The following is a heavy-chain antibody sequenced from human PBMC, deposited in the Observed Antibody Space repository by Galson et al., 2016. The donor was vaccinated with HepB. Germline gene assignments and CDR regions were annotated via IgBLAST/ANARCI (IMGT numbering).Heavy chain of an antibody. CDR2: IRINRDSM. D-gene: IGHD3-9*01. CDR1: GFTFKSYP. V-gene: IGHV3-23*01. Sequence: LRLSCAASGFTFKSYPMSWVRQAPGQGLEWVAGIRINRDSMHYADSVTDRVTISRDISSRVLYLQRNSLRAQYTAVYYCTKNVWGYFDFCYSDLWGQGTLVIVSS. J-gene: IGHJ4*02. CDR3: TKNVWGYFDFCYSDL.